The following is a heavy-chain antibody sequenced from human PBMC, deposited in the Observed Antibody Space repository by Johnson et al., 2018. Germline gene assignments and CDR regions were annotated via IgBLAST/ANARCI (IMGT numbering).Heavy chain of an antibody. Sequence: QLVESGGGLVQPVGSLRLSCVASGFTFSSYPMSWVRQVPGKGLEWVSTINPDSRNTHYADSGRGRFAISRDNSKNTLFLQMDSLRDEDTALYYCAKDVTAVAGSDCWGQGTLVTVSS. V-gene: IGHV3-23*04. CDR3: AKDVTAVAGSDC. D-gene: IGHD6-19*01. J-gene: IGHJ4*02. CDR1: GFTFSSYP. CDR2: INPDSRNT.